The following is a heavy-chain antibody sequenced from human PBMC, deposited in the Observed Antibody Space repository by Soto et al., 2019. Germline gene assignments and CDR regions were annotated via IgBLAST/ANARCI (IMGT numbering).Heavy chain of an antibody. V-gene: IGHV3-21*01. CDR3: VIELNNVTKGPWKVLDI. J-gene: IGHJ6*01. D-gene: IGHD2-2*03. CDR2: ISSSSSYI. Sequence: GKGLEWVSSISSSSSYIYYADSVKGRFTISRDNAKNSLYLQMNSLRAEDTAVYYFVIELNNVTKGPWKVLDIRGQGSMVTGSS.